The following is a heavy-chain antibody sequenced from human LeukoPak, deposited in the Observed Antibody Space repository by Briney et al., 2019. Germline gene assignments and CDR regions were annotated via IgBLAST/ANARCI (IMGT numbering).Heavy chain of an antibody. Sequence: SETLSLTCAVYGGSFSGYYWSWIRQPPGKGLEWIGEINHSGSTNYNPSLQSRVTISVDTSKNQFSLKLSSVTAADTAVYYCARGHCSSTSCYRGPRRGVWFDPWGQGTLVTVSS. J-gene: IGHJ5*02. V-gene: IGHV4-34*01. D-gene: IGHD2-2*01. CDR1: GGSFSGYY. CDR2: INHSGST. CDR3: ARGHCSSTSCYRGPRRGVWFDP.